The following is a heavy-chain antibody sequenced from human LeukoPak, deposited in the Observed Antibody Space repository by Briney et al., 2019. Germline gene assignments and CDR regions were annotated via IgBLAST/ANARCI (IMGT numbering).Heavy chain of an antibody. J-gene: IGHJ5*02. CDR3: ARGVSYGAKFDP. Sequence: ASVKVSCKASGYTFTGYYMHWVRQAPGQGLEWMGWINPNSGGTNYAQKFQGRVTMTRDTSISTAYMELSRLRSDDTAVYCSARGVSYGAKFDPWGQGTLVTVSS. V-gene: IGHV1-2*02. CDR2: INPNSGGT. D-gene: IGHD4-23*01. CDR1: GYTFTGYY.